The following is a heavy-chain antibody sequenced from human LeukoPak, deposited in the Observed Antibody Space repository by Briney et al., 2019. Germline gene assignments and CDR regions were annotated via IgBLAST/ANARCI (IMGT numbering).Heavy chain of an antibody. D-gene: IGHD3-16*01. Sequence: PSETLSLTCAVYGGSFSGYYWSWIRQPPGKGLEWIGEINHSGSTNYNPSLKSRVTISVDTSKNQFSLKLSSVTAADTAVYYCARIYDIALDHWGQGTLVTVSS. CDR3: ARIYDIALDH. J-gene: IGHJ4*02. CDR2: INHSGST. CDR1: GGSFSGYY. V-gene: IGHV4-34*01.